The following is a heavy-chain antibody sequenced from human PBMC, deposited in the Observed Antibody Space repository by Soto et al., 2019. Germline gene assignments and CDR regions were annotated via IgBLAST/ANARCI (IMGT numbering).Heavy chain of an antibody. J-gene: IGHJ4*02. V-gene: IGHV1-69*02. D-gene: IGHD2-2*01. CDR2: TIPFLDVT. CDR3: ARSLSCISDTRHPPQPFDY. Sequence: SVKVSCKASGGTFSSDSINWVRQTPGQGLEWMGRTIPFLDVTNYAQKFQGRVTIAADKATSIAYLELNSLKSEDTAVYYCARSLSCISDTRHPPQPFDYWSQGTLVTVSS. CDR1: GGTFSSDS.